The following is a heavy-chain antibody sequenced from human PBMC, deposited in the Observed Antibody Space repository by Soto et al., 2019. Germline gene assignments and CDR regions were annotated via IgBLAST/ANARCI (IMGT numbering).Heavy chain of an antibody. CDR1: GFTFSSYA. CDR3: AKDMLDTAMVMVRGVIITPDY. V-gene: IGHV3-23*01. CDR2: ISGSGGST. D-gene: IGHD3-10*01. Sequence: GGSLRLSCAASGFTFSSYAMSWVRQAPGKGLEWVSAISGSGGSTYYADSVKGRFTISRDNSKNTLYLQMNSLRAEDTAVYYCAKDMLDTAMVMVRGVIITPDYWGQGTLVTVSS. J-gene: IGHJ4*02.